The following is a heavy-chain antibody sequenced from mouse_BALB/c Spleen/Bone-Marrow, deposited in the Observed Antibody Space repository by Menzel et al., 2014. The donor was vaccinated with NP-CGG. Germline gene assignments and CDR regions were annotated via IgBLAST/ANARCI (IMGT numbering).Heavy chain of an antibody. CDR2: INPDSSTT. CDR3: ARLNYYGNLFV. J-gene: IGHJ1*01. Sequence: EVKLQESGGGLVQPGGSLKLSCAASGFDFSRYWMSWVRQAPGKGLEWIGEINPDSSTTNYTPSLRDKFIISRDNAKNTLYLQMSKVRSEDTALYYCARLNYYGNLFVWGAGTTGTVSS. V-gene: IGHV4-1*02. CDR1: GFDFSRYW. D-gene: IGHD1-1*01.